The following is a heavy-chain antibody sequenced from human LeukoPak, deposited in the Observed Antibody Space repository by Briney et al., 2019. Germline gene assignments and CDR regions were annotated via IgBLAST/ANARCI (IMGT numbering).Heavy chain of an antibody. V-gene: IGHV4-4*02. CDR3: ARGASGSYGLWYFDY. Sequence: PSETLSLTCAVSGGSISSSNWWSWVRQPPGKGLEWIGEIYHSGSTNYNPSLKSRVTISVDKSKNQFSLKLSSVTAADTAVYYCARGASGSYGLWYFDYWGQGTLVTVSS. CDR2: IYHSGST. J-gene: IGHJ4*02. CDR1: GGSISSSNW. D-gene: IGHD1-26*01.